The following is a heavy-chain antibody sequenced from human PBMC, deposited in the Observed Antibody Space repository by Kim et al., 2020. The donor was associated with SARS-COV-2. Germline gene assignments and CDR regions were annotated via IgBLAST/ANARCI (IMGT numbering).Heavy chain of an antibody. V-gene: IGHV3-30-3*01. J-gene: IGHJ6*02. Sequence: GGSLRLSCAASGFTFSSYAMHWVRQAPGKGLEWVAVISYDGSNKYYADSVKGRFTISRDNSKNTLYLQMNSLRAEDTAVYYCARARVGYSSSWYVVNYYYYGMDVWGQGTTVTVSS. CDR3: ARARVGYSSSWYVVNYYYYGMDV. CDR1: GFTFSSYA. D-gene: IGHD6-13*01. CDR2: ISYDGSNK.